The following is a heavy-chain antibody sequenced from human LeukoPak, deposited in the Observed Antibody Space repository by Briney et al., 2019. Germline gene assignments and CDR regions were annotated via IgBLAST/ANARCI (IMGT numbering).Heavy chain of an antibody. J-gene: IGHJ3*02. CDR2: ISSDGINK. Sequence: PGRSLRLSCAASGFTFSTYAMHWVRQAPGKGLEWVAVISSDGINKYYADSVKGRFTISRDNSKNTLYLQMNSLRAEDTAVYYCARQGVHIVVVTATPGDAFDIWGQGTMVTVSS. D-gene: IGHD2-21*02. V-gene: IGHV3-30-3*01. CDR1: GFTFSTYA. CDR3: ARQGVHIVVVTATPGDAFDI.